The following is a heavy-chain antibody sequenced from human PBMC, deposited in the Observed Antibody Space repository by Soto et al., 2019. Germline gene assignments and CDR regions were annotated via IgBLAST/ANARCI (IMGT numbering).Heavy chain of an antibody. Sequence: DVHLLESGGSLVHPGGSLRLSCVASGCTFSSSAMNWVRQAPRKGLEWVSDISARGGSRHYTDSVRGRFTISRDNSANTLLLQMNSLRAEDTAIYYCAKAAFYYDGGGYSDPRYYFDSWGQGTLVTVSS. CDR1: GCTFSSSA. CDR3: AKAAFYYDGGGYSDPRYYFDS. J-gene: IGHJ4*02. V-gene: IGHV3-23*01. D-gene: IGHD3-22*01. CDR2: ISARGGSR.